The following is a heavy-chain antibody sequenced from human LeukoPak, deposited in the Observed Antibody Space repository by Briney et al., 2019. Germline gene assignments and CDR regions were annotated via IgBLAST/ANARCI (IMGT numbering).Heavy chain of an antibody. CDR3: ARSYDSSGYTPEFAFDI. CDR2: IYSGGST. J-gene: IGHJ3*02. V-gene: IGHV3-53*01. Sequence: GGSLRLSCAASGFTVSSNYMSWVRQAPGKGLEWVSDIYSGGSTYYADSVKGRFTISRDNSKNTLYLQMNSLRAEDTAVYYCARSYDSSGYTPEFAFDIWGQGTMVTVSS. CDR1: GFTVSSNY. D-gene: IGHD3-22*01.